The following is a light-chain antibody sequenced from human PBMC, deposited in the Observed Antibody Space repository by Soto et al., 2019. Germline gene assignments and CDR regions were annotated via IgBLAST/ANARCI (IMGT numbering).Light chain of an antibody. CDR2: KAS. V-gene: IGKV1-5*03. CDR3: QQYNSYSSWT. J-gene: IGKJ1*01. Sequence: DIQMTQSPSTLSASVGDRVTITCRASQSISSWLAWYQQKPGKAPKLLIYKASSLESAVPSRFSGSGSGTEFTLTISSLQPDDFATYYCQQYNSYSSWTVGQGTKVDIK. CDR1: QSISSW.